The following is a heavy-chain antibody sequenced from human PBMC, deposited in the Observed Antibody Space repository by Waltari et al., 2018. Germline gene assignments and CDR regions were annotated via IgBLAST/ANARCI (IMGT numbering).Heavy chain of an antibody. J-gene: IGHJ4*02. V-gene: IGHV4-38-2*02. CDR3: ARESGWRGDY. Sequence: VQLQESGPGLVKPSETLSLTCAVSGYSISSGYYWGWIRQPPGKGLEWIGSIYHSGSTYYNPSLKSRVTISVDTSKNQFSLKLSSVTAADTAVYYCARESGWRGDYWGQGTLVTVSS. D-gene: IGHD6-19*01. CDR2: IYHSGST. CDR1: GYSISSGYY.